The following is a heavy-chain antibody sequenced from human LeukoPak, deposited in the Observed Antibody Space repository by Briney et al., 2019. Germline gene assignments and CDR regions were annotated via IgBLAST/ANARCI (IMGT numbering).Heavy chain of an antibody. CDR3: ARDPKDDTSGYYYFDY. V-gene: IGHV1-46*01. Sequence: GASVKVSCKASGYTFSSYYMHWVRQAPGQGLEWMGVINPRSGSTSYAQKFQGRVSMTRDMSTSRVYMELSSLRSEDTAVYYCARDPKDDTSGYYYFDYWGQGTLVTVSS. J-gene: IGHJ4*02. CDR1: GYTFSSYY. D-gene: IGHD3-22*01. CDR2: INPRSGST.